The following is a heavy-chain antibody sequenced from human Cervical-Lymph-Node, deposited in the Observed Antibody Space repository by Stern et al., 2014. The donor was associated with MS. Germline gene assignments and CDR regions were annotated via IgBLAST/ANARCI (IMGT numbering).Heavy chain of an antibody. V-gene: IGHV1-18*01. D-gene: IGHD2-2*01. Sequence: VQLVESGTEVKKPGASVKVSCKASGDTFGTYGVNWVRQAPGQRLEWLGWISGYKGNTNYAQRLQGRVTLTTDTSTTTAYMELRSLRSDDTAVYYCAITGTNGIDVWGQGTTVTVSS. CDR1: GDTFGTYG. CDR3: AITGTNGIDV. CDR2: ISGYKGNT. J-gene: IGHJ6*02.